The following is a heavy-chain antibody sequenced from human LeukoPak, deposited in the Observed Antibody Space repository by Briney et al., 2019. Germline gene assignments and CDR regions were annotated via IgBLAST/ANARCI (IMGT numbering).Heavy chain of an antibody. CDR2: IIPIFGTA. D-gene: IGHD3-16*01. J-gene: IGHJ4*02. V-gene: IGHV1-69*01. CDR1: GGTFSSYA. Sequence: SVEVSCKASGGTFSSYAISWVRQAPGQGLEWMGGIIPIFGTANYAQKFQGRVTITADESTSTAYMELSSLRSEDTAVYYCARDYAFGGVNWGQGTLVTVSS. CDR3: ARDYAFGGVN.